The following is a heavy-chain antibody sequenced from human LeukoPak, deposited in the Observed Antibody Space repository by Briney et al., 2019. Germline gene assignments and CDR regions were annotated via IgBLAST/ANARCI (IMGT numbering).Heavy chain of an antibody. V-gene: IGHV3-48*01. D-gene: IGHD6-19*01. J-gene: IGHJ6*03. CDR2: ISSSSDTI. Sequence: GGSLRLSCAASGFTFSSYSMNWVRQAPGKGLEWVSYISSSSDTIYYADSVKGRFTISRDNAKNSLYLQVNSLRAEDTAVYYCARGQKSVGRVLAGTTIYNYYYYMDVWGKGTTVTVSS. CDR3: ARGQKSVGRVLAGTTIYNYYYYMDV. CDR1: GFTFSSYS.